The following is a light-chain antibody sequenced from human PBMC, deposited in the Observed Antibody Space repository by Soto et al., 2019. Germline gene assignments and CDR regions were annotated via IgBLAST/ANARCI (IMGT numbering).Light chain of an antibody. CDR2: DVS. CDR1: SSDVGGYNY. CDR3: SSYTSSSTLG. V-gene: IGLV2-14*01. Sequence: QSALTQPASVSGSPGQSSTISCTGTSSDVGGYNYVSWYQPHPGKAPKLMINDVSKRPSGVSNRFCGSKSANTASLTISGLQAEDEADYYCSSYTSSSTLGFGGGTKLTVL. J-gene: IGLJ2*01.